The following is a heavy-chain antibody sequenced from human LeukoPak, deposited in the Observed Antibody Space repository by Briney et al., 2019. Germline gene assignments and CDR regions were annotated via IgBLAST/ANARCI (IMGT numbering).Heavy chain of an antibody. J-gene: IGHJ4*02. Sequence: GGSLRLSCAASGFTFSNYGMHWVRQAPGKGLEWVAFIRYDGTNKYYADSVKGRFTISRDNSKNTLYLQMNSLRVEDTAVYYCAKDLHDYDSSGQIDYWGQGTLVSVSS. CDR3: AKDLHDYDSSGQIDY. CDR2: IRYDGTNK. D-gene: IGHD3-22*01. CDR1: GFTFSNYG. V-gene: IGHV3-30*02.